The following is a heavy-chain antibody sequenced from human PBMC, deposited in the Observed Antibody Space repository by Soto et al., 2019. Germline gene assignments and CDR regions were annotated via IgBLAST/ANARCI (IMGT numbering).Heavy chain of an antibody. CDR1: GFIFSSYW. Sequence: EVQLVESGGGLVQPVGSLRLSCAASGFIFSSYWMHWVRQAPGKGLVWVSRINSDGSSTSYADSVKGRFTISRANATNTLYLQIYSLRAEDTAVYYCARARSDKRFDYWGQGTLVTVSS. D-gene: IGHD2-15*01. CDR2: INSDGSST. J-gene: IGHJ4*02. CDR3: ARARSDKRFDY. V-gene: IGHV3-74*01.